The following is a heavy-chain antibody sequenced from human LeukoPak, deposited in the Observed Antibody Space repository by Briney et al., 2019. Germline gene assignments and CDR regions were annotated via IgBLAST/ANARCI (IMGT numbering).Heavy chain of an antibody. V-gene: IGHV3-53*01. CDR2: LYSSGDT. CDR1: GFTVRSNY. J-gene: IGHJ5*02. Sequence: GGSLRLSCAVSGFTVRSNYMAWVRQAPGKGLECVSILYSSGDTYYADSVQGRFTISRDNSKNTLYLQMSSLRADDTAIYYCAKVILIAAAHGDFIDLWGQGTPVSVSS. CDR3: AKVILIAAAHGDFIDL. D-gene: IGHD6-6*01.